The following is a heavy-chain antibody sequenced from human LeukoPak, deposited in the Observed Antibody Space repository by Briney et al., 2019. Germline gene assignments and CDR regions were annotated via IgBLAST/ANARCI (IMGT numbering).Heavy chain of an antibody. CDR1: GFPFSSYA. D-gene: IGHD3-10*01. CDR2: ISASGGST. V-gene: IGHV3-23*01. CDR3: AKASAGSGRALYYYCMDV. Sequence: GGSLRLSCAASGFPFSSYAMTWVRQAPGKGLEWVSAISASGGSTYYADSVRGRFTISRDNSKNTLYLQMNSLRAEDTAVYYCAKASAGSGRALYYYCMDVWGKGTTVTVSS. J-gene: IGHJ6*04.